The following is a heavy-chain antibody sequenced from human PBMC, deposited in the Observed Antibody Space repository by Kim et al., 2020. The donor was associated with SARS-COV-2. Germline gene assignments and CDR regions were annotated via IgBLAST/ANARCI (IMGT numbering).Heavy chain of an antibody. J-gene: IGHJ4*02. Sequence: GGSLRLSCAASGFTFSSYSMNWVRQAPGKGLEWVSSISSSSSYIYYADSVKGRFTISRDNAKNSLYLQMNSLRAEDTAVYYCARASSFLYYYDSSGYYPSHFDYWGQGTLVTVSS. D-gene: IGHD3-22*01. V-gene: IGHV3-21*01. CDR2: ISSSSSYI. CDR1: GFTFSSYS. CDR3: ARASSFLYYYDSSGYYPSHFDY.